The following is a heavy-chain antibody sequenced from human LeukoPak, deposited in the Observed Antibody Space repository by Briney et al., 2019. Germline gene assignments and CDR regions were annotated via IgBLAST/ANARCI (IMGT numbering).Heavy chain of an antibody. CDR1: GFTFSSYW. V-gene: IGHV3-7*01. J-gene: IGHJ4*02. CDR2: IKQDGSEK. D-gene: IGHD3-22*01. Sequence: PGGSLRLSCAASGFTFSSYWMSWVRQAPGKGLEWVANIKQDGSEKCYVDSVKGRFTISRDNAKNSLYLQMNSLRAEDTAVYYCARDSTPYYYDSSGYYSDYWGQGTLVTVSS. CDR3: ARDSTPYYYDSSGYYSDY.